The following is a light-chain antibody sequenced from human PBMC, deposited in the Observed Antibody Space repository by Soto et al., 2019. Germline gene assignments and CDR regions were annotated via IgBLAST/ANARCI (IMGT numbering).Light chain of an antibody. CDR3: QQRINWPLT. CDR2: GAS. Sequence: EIVLTQSPATLSLSPGERATLSCRASQSISSHLAWYQQKPGQAPRLLIYGASNRATGIPARFSGRGSGTDFTLTISSLEPEDFAVYYCQQRINWPLTFGGGTKVDI. CDR1: QSISSH. J-gene: IGKJ4*01. V-gene: IGKV3-11*01.